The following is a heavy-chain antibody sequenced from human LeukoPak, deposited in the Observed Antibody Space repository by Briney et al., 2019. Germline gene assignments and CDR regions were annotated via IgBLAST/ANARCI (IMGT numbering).Heavy chain of an antibody. V-gene: IGHV4-59*08. CDR1: GGSISSFY. D-gene: IGHD4-17*01. CDR3: GRRGFYGVVV. J-gene: IGHJ4*02. CDR2: ISNSGRT. Sequence: AETLSLTCTVSGGSISSFYGSWIRQPPGEGLEWVGYISNSGRTNYNPSLKSRVTMSVDTSKNQFSLNVISMPAADDAVYYCGRRGFYGVVVWGQGTMVTVSS.